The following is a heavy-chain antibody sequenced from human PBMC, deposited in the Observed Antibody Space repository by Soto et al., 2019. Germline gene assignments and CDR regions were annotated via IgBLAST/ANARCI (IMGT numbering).Heavy chain of an antibody. D-gene: IGHD3-10*01. CDR2: INTYNGNT. Sequence: QVQLVQSGAEVKKPGASVKVSCKASVYTFTNYGISWVRQAPGQGLEWMGWINTYNGNTNHAQKLQGRATMTTDTSTSTTYMALRSLRSDDTAVYYCARGVGSGTYYNQDNWFDPWGQGTLVTVSS. CDR3: ARGVGSGTYYNQDNWFDP. CDR1: VYTFTNYG. J-gene: IGHJ5*02. V-gene: IGHV1-18*01.